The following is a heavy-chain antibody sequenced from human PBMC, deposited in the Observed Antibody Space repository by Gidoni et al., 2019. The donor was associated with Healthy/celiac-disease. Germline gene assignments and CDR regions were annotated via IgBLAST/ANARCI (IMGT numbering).Heavy chain of an antibody. D-gene: IGHD6-19*01. J-gene: IGHJ4*02. V-gene: IGHV3-30*03. CDR2: ISYDGSNK. CDR3: ARARGLRQWLVLDY. Sequence: GFTFSSYGMHWVRQAPGKGLEWVAVISYDGSNKYYADSVKGRFTISRDNSKNTLYLQMNSLRAEDTAVYYCARARGLRQWLVLDYWGRGTLVTVSS. CDR1: GFTFSSYG.